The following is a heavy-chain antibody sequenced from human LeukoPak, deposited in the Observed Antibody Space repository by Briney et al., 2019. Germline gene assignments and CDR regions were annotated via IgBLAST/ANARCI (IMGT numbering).Heavy chain of an antibody. D-gene: IGHD3-22*01. Sequence: PGGSLRLSCAASGFTFDDYAMHWVRQAPGKGLEWVSGISWNSGSTGYADPVKGRFTISRDNAKNSLYLLMNSLRAEDMALYYCAKGMSFAGDSSPVDYWGQGTLVTVSS. CDR1: GFTFDDYA. V-gene: IGHV3-9*03. CDR3: AKGMSFAGDSSPVDY. CDR2: ISWNSGST. J-gene: IGHJ4*01.